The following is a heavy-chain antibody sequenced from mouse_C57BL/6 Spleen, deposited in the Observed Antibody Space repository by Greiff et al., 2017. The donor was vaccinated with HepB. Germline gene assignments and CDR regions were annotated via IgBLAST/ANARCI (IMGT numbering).Heavy chain of an antibody. CDR3: ARGDYYGRWAY. D-gene: IGHD1-1*01. CDR1: GYTFTSYW. CDR2: IDPSDSET. J-gene: IGHJ3*01. Sequence: VQLQQPGAELVRPGSSVKLSCKASGYTFTSYWMHWVQQRPIQGLEWIGNIDPSDSETHYNQKFKDKATLTVDKSSSTAYMQLSSLTSEDSAVYYCARGDYYGRWAYWGQGTLVTVSA. V-gene: IGHV1-52*01.